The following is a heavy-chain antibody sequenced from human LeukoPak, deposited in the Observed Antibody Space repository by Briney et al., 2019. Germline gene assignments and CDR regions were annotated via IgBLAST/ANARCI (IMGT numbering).Heavy chain of an antibody. V-gene: IGHV1-69*06. CDR1: GGTFSSYA. J-gene: IGHJ3*02. D-gene: IGHD2-21*02. CDR3: AMTVRSDAFDI. CDR2: IIPIFGTP. Sequence: GASVKVSCKASGGTFSSYAISWARQAPGQGLEWMGGIIPIFGTPNYAQKFQGRVTITADKSTSTAYMELSSLRSEDTAVYYCAMTVRSDAFDIWGQGTMVTVSP.